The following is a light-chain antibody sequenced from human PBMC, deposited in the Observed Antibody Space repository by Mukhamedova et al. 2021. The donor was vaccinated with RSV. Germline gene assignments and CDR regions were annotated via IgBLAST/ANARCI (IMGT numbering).Light chain of an antibody. J-gene: IGKJ4*01. CDR3: QKYNGLPLT. CDR2: GAS. V-gene: IGKV1-27*01. Sequence: WYQRRVHGTPPKLLIYGASNLESGVPSRFSGSGSGTEFTLTISSLQPEDFGSYYCQKYNGLPLTFGGGTKVEMK.